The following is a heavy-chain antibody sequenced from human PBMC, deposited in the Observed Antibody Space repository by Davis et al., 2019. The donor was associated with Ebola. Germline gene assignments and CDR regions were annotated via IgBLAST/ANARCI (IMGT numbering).Heavy chain of an antibody. CDR2: IIPIFGTA. Sequence: AASVKVSCKASGCTFSSYAISWVRQAPGQGLEWMGGIIPIFGTANYAQKFQGRVTMTRDTSTSTVYMELSSLRSEDTAVYYCAREGVAGLNWFDPWGQGTLVTVSS. CDR3: AREGVAGLNWFDP. J-gene: IGHJ5*02. V-gene: IGHV1-69*05. CDR1: GCTFSSYA. D-gene: IGHD6-19*01.